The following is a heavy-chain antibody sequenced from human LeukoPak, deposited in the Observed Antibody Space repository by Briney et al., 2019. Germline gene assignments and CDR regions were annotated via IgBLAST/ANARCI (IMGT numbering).Heavy chain of an antibody. J-gene: IGHJ4*02. CDR3: ARDSGRYHFDY. D-gene: IGHD1-26*01. Sequence: PSETLSLTCTVSGYSISSGYYWGWIRQPPGKGLECIATIYHRGGTYYNPSLKSRATISMDTSKNQFSLKLSSVTAADTAVYYCARDSGRYHFDYWGQGILVTVSS. CDR2: IYHRGGT. CDR1: GYSISSGYY. V-gene: IGHV4-38-2*02.